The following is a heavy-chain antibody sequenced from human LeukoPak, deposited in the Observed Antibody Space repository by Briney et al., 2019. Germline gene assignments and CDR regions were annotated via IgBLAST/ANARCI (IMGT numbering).Heavy chain of an antibody. D-gene: IGHD2-2*01. CDR3: ARGQVVPAVRTFDP. V-gene: IGHV4-34*01. CDR2: INHSGST. CDR1: GGSFSVYY. Sequence: SETLSLTCAAYGGSFSVYYWSWIRQPPGKGLEWIGEINHSGSTNYNPSLKSRVTISVDTSKNQFSLKLTSVTAADTAVYYCARGQVVPAVRTFDPWGQGTLVTVSS. J-gene: IGHJ5*02.